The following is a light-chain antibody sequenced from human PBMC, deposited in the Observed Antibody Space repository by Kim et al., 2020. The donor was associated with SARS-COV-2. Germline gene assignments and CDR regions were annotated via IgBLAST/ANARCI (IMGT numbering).Light chain of an antibody. CDR3: QQYGSSPPNT. J-gene: IGKJ2*01. Sequence: EIVLTQSPGTLSLSPGERATLSCRASQSVDGGYLAWYQQKPGQAPRLLIYGASSRATGIPDRFSGSGSGTDFTLTISRLEPEDFAVYYCQQYGSSPPNTFGQGTKLEI. V-gene: IGKV3-20*01. CDR1: QSVDGGY. CDR2: GAS.